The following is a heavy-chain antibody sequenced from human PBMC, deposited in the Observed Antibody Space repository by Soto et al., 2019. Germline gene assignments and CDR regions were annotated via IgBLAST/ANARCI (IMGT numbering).Heavy chain of an antibody. CDR3: ASEAILRYPFRYYFDY. D-gene: IGHD3-9*01. J-gene: IGHJ4*02. Sequence: SETLSLTCTVSGGSISSSSYYWGWIRQPPGKGLEWIGSIYYSGSTYYNPSLKSRVTISVDTSKNQFSLKLSSVTAADTAVYYCASEAILRYPFRYYFDYWGQGTLVNVSS. V-gene: IGHV4-39*01. CDR2: IYYSGST. CDR1: GGSISSSSYY.